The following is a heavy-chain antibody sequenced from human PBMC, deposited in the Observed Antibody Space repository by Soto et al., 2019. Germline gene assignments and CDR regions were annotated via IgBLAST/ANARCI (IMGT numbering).Heavy chain of an antibody. CDR1: GYTFTSYG. V-gene: IGHV1-18*01. Sequence: QVHLVQSGAEVKKPGASVKVSCKGSGYTFTSYGITWVRQAPGQGLEWMGWISAHNGNTNYAQKPQGRVTVTRDSSTSTAYVELRRLRSDDTAVYYCGRGRYGDYWGQGALVTVSS. J-gene: IGHJ4*02. CDR3: GRGRYGDY. D-gene: IGHD1-1*01. CDR2: ISAHNGNT.